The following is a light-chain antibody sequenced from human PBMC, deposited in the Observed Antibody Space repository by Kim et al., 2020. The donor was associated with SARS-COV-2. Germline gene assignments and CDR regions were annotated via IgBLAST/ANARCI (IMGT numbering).Light chain of an antibody. Sequence: KTVTISCTRSTGAIASNYVQWYRQRPGSAPTTVIYENDQRPSGVPDRFSGSIDSSSNSASLTISGLKTEDEADYYCQSYDSSSEVFGGGTQLTVL. CDR2: END. V-gene: IGLV6-57*03. CDR1: TGAIASNY. J-gene: IGLJ3*02. CDR3: QSYDSSSEV.